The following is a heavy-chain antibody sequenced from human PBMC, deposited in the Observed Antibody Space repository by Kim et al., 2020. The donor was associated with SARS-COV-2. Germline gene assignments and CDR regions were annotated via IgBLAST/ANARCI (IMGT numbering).Heavy chain of an antibody. CDR2: LYPSGSS. V-gene: IGHV4-4*07. D-gene: IGHD2-21*02. CDR1: GASISSYY. CDR3: ARGSPGDYYFDS. J-gene: IGHJ4*02. Sequence: SETLSLTCAVSGASISSYYWSWIRQPAGKKMEWIGRLYPSGSSDYNPSLKSRLTMSVDTSKNQFSLKLSSVTAADTAVYYFARGSPGDYYFDSWGQGTLVIVSS.